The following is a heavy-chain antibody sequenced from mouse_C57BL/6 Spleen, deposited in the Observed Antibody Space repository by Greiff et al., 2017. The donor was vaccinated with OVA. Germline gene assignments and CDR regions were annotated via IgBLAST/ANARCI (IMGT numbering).Heavy chain of an antibody. V-gene: IGHV1-61*01. CDR3: AREDGNYPYFDY. Sequence: VQLQQPGAELVRPGSSVKLSCKASGYTFTSYWMDWVKQRPGQGLEWIGNIYPSDSETHYNQKFKDKATLTVDKSSSTAYMQLSSLTSEDSAVYYCAREDGNYPYFDYWGQGTTLTVSS. J-gene: IGHJ2*01. CDR1: GYTFTSYW. CDR2: IYPSDSET. D-gene: IGHD2-1*01.